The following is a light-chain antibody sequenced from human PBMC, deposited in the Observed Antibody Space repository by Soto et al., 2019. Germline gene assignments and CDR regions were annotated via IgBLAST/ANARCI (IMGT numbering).Light chain of an antibody. CDR3: QNYNTAPALT. Sequence: DIQMTQSPSSLSASEGDRVTITCRASQAISNSLAWYQQKPGKVPRLLIYSASTLESGVPSRFSGSGSGTDFTPTISSLQPEDVALYYCQNYNTAPALTFGGGTRVEIK. CDR1: QAISNS. J-gene: IGKJ4*01. V-gene: IGKV1-27*01. CDR2: SAS.